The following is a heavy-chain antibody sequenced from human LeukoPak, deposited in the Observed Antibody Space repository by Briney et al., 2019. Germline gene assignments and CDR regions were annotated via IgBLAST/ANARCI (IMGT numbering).Heavy chain of an antibody. Sequence: GSLRLSCAASGFTFSSYEMNWVRQAPGKGLEWVSYISSSGSTIYYADSVKGRFTISRDNAKNSLYLQMNSLRAEDTAVYYCARDGSPHQYYDYVWGSYRYFDYWGQGTLVTVSS. D-gene: IGHD3-16*02. J-gene: IGHJ4*02. V-gene: IGHV3-48*03. CDR3: ARDGSPHQYYDYVWGSYRYFDY. CDR2: ISSSGSTI. CDR1: GFTFSSYE.